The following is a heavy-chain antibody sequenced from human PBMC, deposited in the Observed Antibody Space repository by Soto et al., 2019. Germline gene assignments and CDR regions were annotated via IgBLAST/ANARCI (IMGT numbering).Heavy chain of an antibody. D-gene: IGHD6-13*01. CDR1: GFTFSSYE. CDR2: ISSSGSTI. CDR3: ARLAAAGWFDP. Sequence: GSLGLSCAASGFTFSSYEMNGVRQAPGKGLEWVSYISSSGSTIYYADSVKGRFTISRDDAKNSLYLQMNSLRAEDTAVYYCARLAAAGWFDPWGQGTLVTVSS. J-gene: IGHJ5*02. V-gene: IGHV3-48*03.